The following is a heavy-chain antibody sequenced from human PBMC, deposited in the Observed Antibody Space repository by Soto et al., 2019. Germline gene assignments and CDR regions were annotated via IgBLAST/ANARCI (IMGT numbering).Heavy chain of an antibody. CDR3: ALRSMAVVPEY. D-gene: IGHD3-22*01. Sequence: QVQLQESGPGLVKPSETLSLTCAVSGDSISSYYCMWIRQPPGKGQESIGYLYYGRSANYNPSLKSRVTLSVDTSTNECSLTLSSMTAADTAVYYCALRSMAVVPEYWGQGTLVTVSS. CDR1: GDSISSYY. J-gene: IGHJ4*02. V-gene: IGHV4-59*01. CDR2: LYYGRSA.